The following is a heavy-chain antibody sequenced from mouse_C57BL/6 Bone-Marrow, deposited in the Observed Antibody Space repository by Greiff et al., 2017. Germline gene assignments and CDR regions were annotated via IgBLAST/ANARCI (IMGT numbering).Heavy chain of an antibody. CDR2: IDPSDSYT. CDR3: GGGEDYADAMDY. CDR1: GYTFTSYW. J-gene: IGHJ4*01. D-gene: IGHD2-4*01. V-gene: IGHV1-69*01. Sequence: QVQLQQPGAELVMPGASVKLSCKASGYTFTSYWMHWVKQRPGQGLEWIGEIDPSDSYTNYNQKFKGKSTLTVDKSSSTAYMQLSSLTSEDSAVXYSGGGEDYADAMDYWGQGTSVTVSS.